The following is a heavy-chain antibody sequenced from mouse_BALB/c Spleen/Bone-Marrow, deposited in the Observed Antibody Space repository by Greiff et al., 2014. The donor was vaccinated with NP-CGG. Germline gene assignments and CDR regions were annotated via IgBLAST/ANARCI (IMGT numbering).Heavy chain of an antibody. CDR2: IDPYNGNA. J-gene: IGHJ4*01. CDR1: GFKIKDNY. D-gene: IGHD2-3*01. Sequence: EVKVVESGAELVKPGASVNLSCTASGFKIKDNYMHWVKQRPEKGLEWIGWIDPYNGNAKYDQNFKGKATMTVDKSSSTSYLELRSLASEDSAVYYCARGGLLRAMDYWGQGTSVTVSS. CDR3: ARGGLLRAMDY. V-gene: IGHV14-3*02.